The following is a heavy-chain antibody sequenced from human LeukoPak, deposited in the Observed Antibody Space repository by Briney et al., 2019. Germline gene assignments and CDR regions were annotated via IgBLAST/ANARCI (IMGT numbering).Heavy chain of an antibody. CDR3: AAIPSGGGYYGMDV. Sequence: SETLSLTCTVSGGSISSSSYYWGWIRQPPGKGLEWIGSIYYSGSTYYNPSLKSRVTISVDTSKNQFSLKLSSVTAADTAVYYCAAIPSGGGYYGMDVWGQGTTVTVSS. CDR1: GGSISSSSYY. CDR2: IYYSGST. J-gene: IGHJ6*02. D-gene: IGHD2-15*01. V-gene: IGHV4-39*01.